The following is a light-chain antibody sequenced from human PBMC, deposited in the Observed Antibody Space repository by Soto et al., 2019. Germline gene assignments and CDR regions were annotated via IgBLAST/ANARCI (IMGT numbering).Light chain of an antibody. J-gene: IGKJ1*01. CDR3: QQYNNWPPWT. CDR1: QSVRNN. Sequence: EIVMTQSPATLSVSPGERATLSCRASQSVRNNLAWYQQKPGQAPRLLIYGASTRATGVVARVSGRGSGTEFTLTISGLQSEDFAIYFCQQYNNWPPWTFGQGTRVEIK. CDR2: GAS. V-gene: IGKV3-15*01.